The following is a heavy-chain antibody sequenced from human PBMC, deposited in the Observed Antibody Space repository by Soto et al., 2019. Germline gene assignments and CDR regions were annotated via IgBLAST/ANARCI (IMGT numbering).Heavy chain of an antibody. CDR1: GGSISSSSYY. V-gene: IGHV4-39*01. CDR3: ARHGGAGIRRFDY. CDR2: IYYSGST. Sequence: QLQLQESGPGLVKPSETLSLTCTVSGGSISSSSYYWGWIRQPPGKGLEWIGSIYYSGSTCYNPSLKSRVTLAVYTSKNQFSLKLSSVTAADTAVYYCARHGGAGIRRFDYWGQGTLVTVSS. J-gene: IGHJ4*02. D-gene: IGHD6-19*01.